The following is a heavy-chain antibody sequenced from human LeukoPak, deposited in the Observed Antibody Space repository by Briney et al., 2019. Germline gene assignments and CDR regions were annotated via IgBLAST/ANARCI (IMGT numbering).Heavy chain of an antibody. D-gene: IGHD3-22*01. Sequence: GGSLRLSCAASGFTFSSYAMSRVRQAPGKGLEWVSAISGSGGSTYYADSLKGRFTISRDNAKKSLYLQMNSLRAEDTAVYYCARRFYDTSPRPFDIWGQGTMVTVSS. V-gene: IGHV3-23*01. CDR2: ISGSGGST. CDR1: GFTFSSYA. CDR3: ARRFYDTSPRPFDI. J-gene: IGHJ3*02.